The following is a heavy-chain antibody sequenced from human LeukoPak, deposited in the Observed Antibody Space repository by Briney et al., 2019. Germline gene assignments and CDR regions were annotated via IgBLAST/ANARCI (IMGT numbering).Heavy chain of an antibody. Sequence: GGSLRLSCAASGFTFNNYAMSWVRQAPGKGLEWVSDISASGGSTDYADSVKGRFTISRDNSKNTLHLQMNSLRSEDTAVYYCARGELSDYWGQGTLVTVSS. CDR2: ISASGGST. D-gene: IGHD3-16*02. V-gene: IGHV3-23*01. J-gene: IGHJ4*02. CDR3: ARGELSDY. CDR1: GFTFNNYA.